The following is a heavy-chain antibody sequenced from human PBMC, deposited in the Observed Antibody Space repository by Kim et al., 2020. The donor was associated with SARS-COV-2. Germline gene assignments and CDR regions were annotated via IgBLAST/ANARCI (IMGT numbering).Heavy chain of an antibody. Sequence: SETLSLTCTVSGGSVSSGSYYWNWIRQPPGKGLEWIGYIYYSGSTNYNPSLKSRVTISVDTSKNQFSLKLSSVTAADTAVYYCARVTGYSSGLGGYYFD. D-gene: IGHD5-18*01. CDR1: GGSVSSGSYY. J-gene: IGHJ4*01. CDR2: IYYSGST. CDR3: ARVTGYSSGLGGYYFD. V-gene: IGHV4-61*01.